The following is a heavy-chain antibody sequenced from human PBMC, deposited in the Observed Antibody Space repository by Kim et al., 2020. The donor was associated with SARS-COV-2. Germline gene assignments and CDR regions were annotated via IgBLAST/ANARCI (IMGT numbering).Heavy chain of an antibody. CDR3: AKGNPAMVRGVIPLFDY. V-gene: IGHV3-23*03. D-gene: IGHD3-10*01. Sequence: GGSLRLSCAASGFTFSSYAMSWVRQAPGKGLEWVSVIYSGGSSTYYADSVKGRFTISRDNSKNTLYLQMNSLRAEDTAVYYCAKGNPAMVRGVIPLFDYWGQGTLVTVSS. J-gene: IGHJ4*02. CDR2: IYSGGSST. CDR1: GFTFSSYA.